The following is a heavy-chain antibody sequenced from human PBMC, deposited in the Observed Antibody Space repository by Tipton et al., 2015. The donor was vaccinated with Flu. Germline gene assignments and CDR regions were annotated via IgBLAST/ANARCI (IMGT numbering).Heavy chain of an antibody. J-gene: IGHJ4*02. V-gene: IGHV3-23*01. CDR1: GFTFSSYA. Sequence: SLRLSCAASGFTFSSYAMSWVRQAPGKGLEWVSAISGSGGSTYYADSVKGRFTISRDNSKNTLYLQMNSLRAEDTAVYYCVKNRYSYGYSDYWGQGTLVTVSS. CDR2: ISGSGGST. D-gene: IGHD5-18*01. CDR3: VKNRYSYGYSDY.